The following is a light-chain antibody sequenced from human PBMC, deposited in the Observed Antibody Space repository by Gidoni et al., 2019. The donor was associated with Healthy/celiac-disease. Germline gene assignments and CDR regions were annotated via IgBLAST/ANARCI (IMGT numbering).Light chain of an antibody. CDR1: QSVSSY. Sequence: DIVFAQFPATLSWSPGERATLPCRASQSVSSYVAWYQQKPGQAPKLLLYEASNRANGVPARFSGSGSGTDFTLTISSLEPEDFAVYYCQQRSNRPITFGQGTRLEIK. V-gene: IGKV3-11*01. J-gene: IGKJ5*01. CDR3: QQRSNRPIT. CDR2: EAS.